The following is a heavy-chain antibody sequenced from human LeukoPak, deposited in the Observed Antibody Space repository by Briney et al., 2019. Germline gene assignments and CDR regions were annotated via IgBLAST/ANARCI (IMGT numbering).Heavy chain of an antibody. CDR1: GYTFTSYG. CDR3: AKDLSSYDILTGYSQGESDY. J-gene: IGHJ4*02. CDR2: ISAYNGKT. Sequence: ASVKVSCEASGYTFTSYGISWVRQAPGQGLEWMGWISAYNGKTNYAQKVQGRVTMTKDTSTSTAYMELRSLRSDDTAVYYCAKDLSSYDILTGYSQGESDYWGQGTLVTVSS. D-gene: IGHD3-9*01. V-gene: IGHV1-18*01.